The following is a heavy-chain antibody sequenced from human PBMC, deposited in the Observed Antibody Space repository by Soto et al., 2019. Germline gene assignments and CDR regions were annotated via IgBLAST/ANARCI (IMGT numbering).Heavy chain of an antibody. CDR2: TYYCGNT. V-gene: IGHV4-31*03. CDR3: ARSRVRGGGTTDFFTY. Sequence: QVQLQESGPGLVKPSATLSLTCSVSGDSISSSGHYWSWIRQHPGKGLERIGYTYYCGNTYYKSPRKSRVAIAVDESKNQVCLKMISVTAADTALYYCARSRVRGGGTTDFFTYWGQGILVIVSS. D-gene: IGHD3-10*01. CDR1: GDSISSSGHY. J-gene: IGHJ4*02.